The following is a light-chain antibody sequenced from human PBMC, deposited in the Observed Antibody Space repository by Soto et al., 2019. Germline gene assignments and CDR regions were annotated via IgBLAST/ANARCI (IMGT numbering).Light chain of an antibody. Sequence: DIQMTQSPSSVSASIGDRVTISCRASQSVYKWLVWYQQKPGKAPKLLIYEASSLQSGVPLRFSGSGYGTDFTLTISSLQPEDSATYYCQQADSFPFTFGGGTEVAI. CDR3: QQADSFPFT. CDR1: QSVYKW. J-gene: IGKJ4*01. V-gene: IGKV1-12*01. CDR2: EAS.